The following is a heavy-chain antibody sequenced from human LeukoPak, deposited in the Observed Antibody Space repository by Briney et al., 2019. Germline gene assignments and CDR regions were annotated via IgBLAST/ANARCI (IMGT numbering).Heavy chain of an antibody. CDR1: GDSISSSGYY. CDR3: ARVASGGSGWYPVAYFDY. J-gene: IGHJ4*02. Sequence: PSETLSLTCTVSGDSISSSGYYWSWIRQPPGKGLEWIGYIYYSGSTNYNPSLKSRVTISVDTSKNQFSLKLSSVTAADTAVYYCARVASGGSGWYPVAYFDYWGQGTLVTVSS. V-gene: IGHV4-61*08. D-gene: IGHD6-19*01. CDR2: IYYSGST.